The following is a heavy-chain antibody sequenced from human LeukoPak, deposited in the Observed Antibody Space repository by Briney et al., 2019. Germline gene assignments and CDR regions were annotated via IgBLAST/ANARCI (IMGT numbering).Heavy chain of an antibody. CDR1: GFTVSSNY. V-gene: IGHV3-66*02. D-gene: IGHD3-16*02. CDR2: IYSGGST. Sequence: GGSRRLSCAASGFTVSSNYMSWVRQAPGKGLEWVSVIYSGGSTYYADSVKGRFTISRDNSKNTLYLQMNSLRAEDTAVYYCARGLKGELSFDYWGQGTLVTVSS. J-gene: IGHJ4*02. CDR3: ARGLKGELSFDY.